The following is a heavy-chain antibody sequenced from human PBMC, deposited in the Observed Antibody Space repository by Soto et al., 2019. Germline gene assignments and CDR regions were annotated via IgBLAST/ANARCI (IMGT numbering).Heavy chain of an antibody. Sequence: GGSLRLSCAASGFTFSSYAMHWVRQAPGKGLEWVAVISYDGSNKYYADSVKGRFTISRDNSKNTLYLQMNSLRAEDTAVYYCAREISYYYDSSGYPPGTIDYWGQGTLVTVSS. CDR3: AREISYYYDSSGYPPGTIDY. J-gene: IGHJ4*02. V-gene: IGHV3-30-3*01. CDR2: ISYDGSNK. CDR1: GFTFSSYA. D-gene: IGHD3-22*01.